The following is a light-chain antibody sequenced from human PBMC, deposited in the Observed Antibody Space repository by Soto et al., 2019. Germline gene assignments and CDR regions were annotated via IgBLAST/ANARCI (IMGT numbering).Light chain of an antibody. CDR2: GAS. CDR1: QSVSSSS. J-gene: IGKJ4*01. Sequence: EIVLTQSSDTLSLSPGERATLSCRASQSVSSSSLAWYQQKPGQAPRLLIYGASSRATGIPDRFSGSGSGTDFTFTISRLEPADFAVYYCQQFSSYPLTFGGGTKVDIK. CDR3: QQFSSYPLT. V-gene: IGKV3-20*01.